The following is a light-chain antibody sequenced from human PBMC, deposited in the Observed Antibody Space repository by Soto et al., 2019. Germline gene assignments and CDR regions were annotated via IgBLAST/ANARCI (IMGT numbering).Light chain of an antibody. Sequence: DIHCTTSASFLSACVGDRDAITCRASQGISSYLAWYQQKPGKAPKLLIYAASTLQSGVPSRFSGSGSGTDFTLTIFFLQSEDFATYCCQHYYSHPRTFADGTMADI. J-gene: IGKJ1*01. CDR1: QGISSY. CDR3: QHYYSHPRT. CDR2: AAS. V-gene: IGKV1-9*01.